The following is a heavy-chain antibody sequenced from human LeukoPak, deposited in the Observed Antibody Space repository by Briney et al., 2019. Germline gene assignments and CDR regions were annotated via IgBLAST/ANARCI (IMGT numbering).Heavy chain of an antibody. CDR1: GFDFSSYS. CDR2: ISSDSSYI. D-gene: IGHD5-18*01. CDR3: ARAGSVGYTFGPGDLDY. J-gene: IGHJ4*02. Sequence: GGSLRLSCAASGFDFSSYSMNWVRQAPGKGLEWVSSISSDSSYIFYADSVKGRFTISRDNAKNSLYLQMSSLRAEDTAVYYCARAGSVGYTFGPGDLDYWGRGTLVTVSS. V-gene: IGHV3-21*01.